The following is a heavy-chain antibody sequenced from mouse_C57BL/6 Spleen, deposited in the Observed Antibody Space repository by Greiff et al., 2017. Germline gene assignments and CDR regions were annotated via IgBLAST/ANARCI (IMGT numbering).Heavy chain of an antibody. Sequence: VQLQQSGAELVRPGASVKLSCTASGFNIKDYYMHWVKQRPEQGLEWIGRIDPEDGDTEYAPKFQGKATMTADTSSNPAYLPLSSLTSEDTAVYYCTSRGYYGYAWFAYWGQGTLVTVSA. CDR1: GFNIKDYY. J-gene: IGHJ3*01. D-gene: IGHD2-2*01. CDR2: IDPEDGDT. CDR3: TSRGYYGYAWFAY. V-gene: IGHV14-1*01.